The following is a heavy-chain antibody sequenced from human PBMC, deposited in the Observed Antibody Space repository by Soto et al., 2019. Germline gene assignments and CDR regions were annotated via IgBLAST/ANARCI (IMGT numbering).Heavy chain of an antibody. J-gene: IGHJ4*02. CDR1: GGSISSGGYY. CDR3: ARDNVDWNEGVLDY. V-gene: IGHV4-31*03. Sequence: TLSLTCTVSGGSISSGGYYWSWIRQHPGKGLEWIGYIYYSGSTYYNPSLKSRVTISVDTSKNQFSLKLSSVTAADTAVYYCARDNVDWNEGVLDYWGQGTLVTVSS. D-gene: IGHD1-1*01. CDR2: IYYSGST.